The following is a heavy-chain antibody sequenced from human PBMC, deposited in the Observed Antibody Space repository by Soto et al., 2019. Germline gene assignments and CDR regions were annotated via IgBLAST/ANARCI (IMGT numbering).Heavy chain of an antibody. J-gene: IGHJ4*02. Sequence: GGSLRLSCAASGFTFTRHSLNWVRQAPGKGLEWVSSISSTTHYIYYADSMRGRFTISRDNAKNAVYLEMNSLRAEDTAVYYCARESEDLTSNFDYWGQGTLVTVSS. CDR2: ISSTTHYI. CDR1: GFTFTRHS. CDR3: ARESEDLTSNFDY. V-gene: IGHV3-21*06.